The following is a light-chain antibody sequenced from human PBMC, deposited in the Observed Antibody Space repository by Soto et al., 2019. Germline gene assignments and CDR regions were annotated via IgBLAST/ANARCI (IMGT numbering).Light chain of an antibody. V-gene: IGKV3-20*01. CDR2: GAS. J-gene: IGKJ1*01. CDR1: QSVSSRY. CDR3: QQYGNSRWT. Sequence: EIVLTQSPGTLSLSPGERATLSCRASQSVSSRYFAWYQQNPGQAPRLLISGASPRATGIPDRFSGSGSGTDFTLTISRLEPEDFAVYYCQQYGNSRWTFGQGTKVEIK.